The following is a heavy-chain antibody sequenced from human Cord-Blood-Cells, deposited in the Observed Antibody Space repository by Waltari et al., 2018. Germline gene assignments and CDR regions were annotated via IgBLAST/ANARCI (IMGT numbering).Heavy chain of an antibody. J-gene: IGHJ3*02. CDR3: AKEGGFGTMIVVANDAFDI. CDR1: GFTYSRYA. CDR2: ISGSGVIT. Sequence: EVQLLESGGGLVQPGGSLRLSCAASGFTYSRYAMSWVRQAPGKGLEWVSAISGSGVITYYADSVKGRFTISRDNSKNTLYLQMNSLRAEDTAVYYCAKEGGFGTMIVVANDAFDIWGQGTMVTVSS. V-gene: IGHV3-23*01. D-gene: IGHD3-22*01.